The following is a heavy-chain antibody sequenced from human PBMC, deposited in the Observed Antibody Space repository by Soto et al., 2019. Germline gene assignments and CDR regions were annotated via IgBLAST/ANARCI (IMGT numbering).Heavy chain of an antibody. J-gene: IGHJ3*02. Sequence: EVQLVESGGGLVQPGGSVRLSCAASGFTFSSYWMSWVRQAPGKGLEWVANIKQDGSEKYYVDSVKGRFTISSDNAKNSLYLQTNSLRAEDSAVDYCASTFPAFDIWGQGTMVTVSS. CDR1: GFTFSSYW. V-gene: IGHV3-7*01. CDR2: IKQDGSEK. CDR3: ASTFPAFDI.